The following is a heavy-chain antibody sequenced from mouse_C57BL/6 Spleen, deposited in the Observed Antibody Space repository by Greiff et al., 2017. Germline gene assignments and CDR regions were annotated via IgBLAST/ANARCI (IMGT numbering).Heavy chain of an antibody. CDR2: IYPGDGDT. CDR3: ARGVQRGWYFDV. J-gene: IGHJ1*03. CDR1: GYAFSSSW. Sequence: QVQLQQSGPELVKPGASVKISCKASGYAFSSSWMNWVKQRPGKGLEWIGRIYPGDGDTNYNGKFKGKATLTADKSSSTAYMQLSSLTSEDSAVYFCARGVQRGWYFDVWGTGTTVTVSS. V-gene: IGHV1-82*01.